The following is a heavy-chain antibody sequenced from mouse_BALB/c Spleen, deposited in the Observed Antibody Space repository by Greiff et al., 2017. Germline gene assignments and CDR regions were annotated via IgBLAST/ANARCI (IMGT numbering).Heavy chain of an antibody. D-gene: IGHD1-1*01. J-gene: IGHJ2*01. V-gene: IGHV5-4*02. CDR1: GFTFSDYY. CDR3: ARGITTVVLDY. Sequence: EVMLVESGGGLVKPGGSLKLSCAASGFTFSDYYMYWVRQTPEKRLEWVATISDGGSYTYYPDSVKGRFTISRDNAKNNLYLQMSSLKSEDTAMYYCARGITTVVLDYWGQGTTLTVSS. CDR2: ISDGGSYT.